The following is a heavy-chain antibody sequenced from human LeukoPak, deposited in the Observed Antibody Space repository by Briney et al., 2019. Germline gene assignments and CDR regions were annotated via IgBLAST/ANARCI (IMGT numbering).Heavy chain of an antibody. CDR3: AKYYYDSSGYYITPPARAPDY. CDR2: IPYDGSNK. D-gene: IGHD3-22*01. CDR1: GFTFSSYA. V-gene: IGHV3-30*04. Sequence: GGSLRLSCAASGFTFSSYAMHWVRQAPGKGLEWVAVIPYDGSNKYYADSVKGRFTISRDNSKNTLYLQMNSLTAEDTAVYYCAKYYYDSSGYYITPPARAPDYWGQGTLVTVSS. J-gene: IGHJ4*02.